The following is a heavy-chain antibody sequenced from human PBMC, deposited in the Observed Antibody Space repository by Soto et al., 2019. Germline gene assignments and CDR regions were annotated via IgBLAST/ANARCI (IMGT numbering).Heavy chain of an antibody. V-gene: IGHV4-4*02. CDR3: ARHIAVSGTRGFDF. D-gene: IGHD6-19*01. CDR1: GGPMSTNW. Sequence: QVQLQESGPGLMKPSGTLSHTCAVSGGPMSTNWWSWVRQPPGKGLEWIGEIYHSGATNYNPSLKNRGTMSVDKSQNHLSLNLNSVTAADTAVYYCARHIAVSGTRGFDFWGHGTLVTVSS. CDR2: IYHSGAT. J-gene: IGHJ4*01.